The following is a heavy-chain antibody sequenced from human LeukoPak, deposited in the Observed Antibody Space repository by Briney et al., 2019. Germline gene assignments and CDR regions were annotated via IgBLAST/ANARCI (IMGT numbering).Heavy chain of an antibody. CDR1: GVTLRSYA. D-gene: IGHD1-26*01. J-gene: IGHJ4*02. CDR3: AKGLLGATFASYFDN. Sequence: GGSLRVSCGASGVTLRSYAMSWVRQAPGKGLEWVSVVSATGATTDFADSVKGRFTISRDNSKSTVYLLMNSLTAEDTAVYYCAKGLLGATFASYFDNWGQGTLVTASS. CDR2: VSATGATT. V-gene: IGHV3-23*01.